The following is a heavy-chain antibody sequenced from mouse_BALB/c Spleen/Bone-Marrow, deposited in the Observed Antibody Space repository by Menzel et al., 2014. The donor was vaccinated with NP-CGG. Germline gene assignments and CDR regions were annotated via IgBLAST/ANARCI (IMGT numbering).Heavy chain of an antibody. J-gene: IGHJ4*01. D-gene: IGHD1-2*01. CDR3: ASATTATYYAMDY. CDR2: IDPANGNT. V-gene: IGHV14-3*02. Sequence: VQLQQSGAELVKPGASVKLSCTASGFNIKDTYMHWVKQRPEQGLEWIGRIDPANGNTKYDPKFQGKATITTDTSSNTASLKVSSLTSEDTAVYYGASATTATYYAMDYWGQGTSVTVSS. CDR1: GFNIKDTY.